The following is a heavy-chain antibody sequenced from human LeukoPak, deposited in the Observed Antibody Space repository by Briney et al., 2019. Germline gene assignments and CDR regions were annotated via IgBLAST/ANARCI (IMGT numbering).Heavy chain of an antibody. CDR2: TNGDGSRI. V-gene: IGHV3-74*01. J-gene: IGHJ5*02. CDR1: GFTFSDSW. CDR3: XXXAGGPKNWFEP. D-gene: IGHD3-16*01. Sequence: GGSLRLSCAASGFTFSDSWMHWVRHVPGKGLVWVSRTNGDGSRIDYADSVKGRFTISRDNDRNTLYLQMNNLRVEDTALYHXXXXAGGPKNWFEPWGRGTLVTVSS.